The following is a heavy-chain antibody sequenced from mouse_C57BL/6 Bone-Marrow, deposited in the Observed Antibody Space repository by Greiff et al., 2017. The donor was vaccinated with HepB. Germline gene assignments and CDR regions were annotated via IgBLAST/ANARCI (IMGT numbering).Heavy chain of an antibody. D-gene: IGHD2-2*01. J-gene: IGHJ1*03. CDR3: ARGGLRRYWYFDV. CDR1: GFTFSDYY. Sequence: EVKLVESEGGLVQPGSSMKLSCTASGFTFSDYYMAWVRQVPEKGLEWVANINYDGSSTYYLDSLKSRFIISRDNAKNILYLQMSSLKSEDTATYYCARGGLRRYWYFDVWGTGTTVTVSS. V-gene: IGHV5-16*01. CDR2: INYDGSST.